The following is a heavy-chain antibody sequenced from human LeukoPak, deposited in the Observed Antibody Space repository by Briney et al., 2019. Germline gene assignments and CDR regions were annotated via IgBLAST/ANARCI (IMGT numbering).Heavy chain of an antibody. V-gene: IGHV5-51*01. CDR2: IFPGHSDT. CDR1: GYSFPSYW. J-gene: IGHJ4*02. Sequence: GESLKISCKGSGYSFPSYWIAWVRQMPGKGLEWMGIIFPGHSDTRYSPSFQGQVTISVDKSISIAYLQWSSLKASDTAMYYCARQDGSGTYYKDYWGQGTLVTVSS. D-gene: IGHD3-10*01. CDR3: ARQDGSGTYYKDY.